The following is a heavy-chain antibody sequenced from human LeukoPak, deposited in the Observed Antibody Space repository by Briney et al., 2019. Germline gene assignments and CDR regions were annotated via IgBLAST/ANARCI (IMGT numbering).Heavy chain of an antibody. CDR2: VLYSGDT. CDR1: DDSVSSHY. D-gene: IGHD5-18*01. J-gene: IGHJ6*02. V-gene: IGHV4-59*08. CDR3: ARASAVAQVGGYSYHPLDV. Sequence: PSETLSLTCTVSDDSVSSHYWNWIRQPPGKGLEFIGWVLYSGDTDYNPSLKSRVTISLDTSDNQFALKVKSVTAADTAVYYCARASAVAQVGGYSYHPLDVWGQGTTVTVSS.